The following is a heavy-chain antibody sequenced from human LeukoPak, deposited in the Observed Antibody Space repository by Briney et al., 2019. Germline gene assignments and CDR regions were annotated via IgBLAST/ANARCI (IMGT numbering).Heavy chain of an antibody. CDR1: GFTFSTHA. D-gene: IGHD4-23*01. CDR3: ASSLRWLTLDY. V-gene: IGHV3-23*01. J-gene: IGHJ4*02. CDR2: ISGPGGTT. Sequence: PGGSLRLSCVVSGFTFSTHAMTWVRQAPGKGLERVSDISGPGGTTYYAASVKGRFTISRDNSKNTLFLQMNSLRAEDTAVYYCASSLRWLTLDYWGQGTLVTVSS.